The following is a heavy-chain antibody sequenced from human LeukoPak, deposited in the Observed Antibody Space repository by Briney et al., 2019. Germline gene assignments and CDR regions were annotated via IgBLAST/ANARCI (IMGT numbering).Heavy chain of an antibody. CDR3: ARVGEMYNWNYGEYFDY. J-gene: IGHJ4*02. CDR1: GGTFSSYA. V-gene: IGHV1-69*01. Sequence: RASVKVSCKASGGTFSSYAISWVRQAPGQGLEWMGGIIPIFGTANYAQKFQGRVTIIADESTSTAYMELSSLRSEDTAVYYCARVGEMYNWNYGEYFDYWGQGTLVTVSS. D-gene: IGHD1-7*01. CDR2: IIPIFGTA.